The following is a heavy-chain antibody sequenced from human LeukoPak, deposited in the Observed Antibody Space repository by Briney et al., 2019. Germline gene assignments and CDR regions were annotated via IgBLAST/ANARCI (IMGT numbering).Heavy chain of an antibody. J-gene: IGHJ4*02. CDR2: INSDGSST. Sequence: PGGSLRLSCAASGFTFSSYWMHWVRQAPGKGLVWVSRINSDGSSTSYADSVKGRFTISRDNAKNTLYLQMNSLRGEDTAVYYCARKAGGYSYGPLDYWGQGTLVTVFS. CDR1: GFTFSSYW. CDR3: ARKAGGYSYGPLDY. D-gene: IGHD5-18*01. V-gene: IGHV3-74*01.